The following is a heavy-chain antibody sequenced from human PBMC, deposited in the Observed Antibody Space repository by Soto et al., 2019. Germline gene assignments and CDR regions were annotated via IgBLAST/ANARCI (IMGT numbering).Heavy chain of an antibody. CDR3: ARDARAAAVNYGMDV. J-gene: IGHJ6*02. CDR2: ISSSSSYI. V-gene: IGHV3-21*01. CDR1: GFTFRSYS. Sequence: GGSLRLSCAASGFTFRSYSMNWVRQAPGKGLEWVSSISSSSSYIYYADSVKGRFTISRDNAKNSLYLQMNSLRAEDTAVYYCARDARAAAVNYGMDVWGQGTTVTVSS. D-gene: IGHD6-13*01.